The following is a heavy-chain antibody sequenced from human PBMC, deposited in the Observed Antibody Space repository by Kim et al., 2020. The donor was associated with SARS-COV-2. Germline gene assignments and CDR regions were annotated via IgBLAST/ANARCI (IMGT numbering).Heavy chain of an antibody. CDR3: ASHRASVGGYDLGRIFRRVYYYYCGMDV. CDR2: IYYSGST. Sequence: SETLSLTCTVPGGSISSSSYYWGWIRQPPGKGLEWIGSIYYSGSTYYNPSLKSRVTISVDTSKNQFSLTLSSVTATDTAVYHCASHRASVGGYDLGRIFRRVYYYYCGMDVWGKGTTVTVSS. V-gene: IGHV4-39*01. J-gene: IGHJ6*01. CDR1: GGSISSSSYY. D-gene: IGHD5-12*01.